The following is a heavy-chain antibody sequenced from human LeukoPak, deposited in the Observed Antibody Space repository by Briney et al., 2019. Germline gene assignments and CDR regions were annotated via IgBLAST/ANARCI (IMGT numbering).Heavy chain of an antibody. CDR3: ARDEGLYRSSWYYFDY. J-gene: IGHJ4*02. V-gene: IGHV3-30*02. D-gene: IGHD6-13*01. CDR2: IRYDGSNK. Sequence: GGSLRLSCAASGFTFSTYGIHWVRQAPGKGLEWVAFIRYDGSNKYYADSVKGRFTISRDNSKNTVNVQMNSLRAEDTAVYYCARDEGLYRSSWYYFDYWGQGTLVTVSS. CDR1: GFTFSTYG.